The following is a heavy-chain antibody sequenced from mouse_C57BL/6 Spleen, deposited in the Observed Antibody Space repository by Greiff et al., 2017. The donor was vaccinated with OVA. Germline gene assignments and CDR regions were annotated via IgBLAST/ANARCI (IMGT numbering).Heavy chain of an antibody. J-gene: IGHJ3*01. CDR2: IDTEDGDN. Sequence: VQLQQSGAELVRPGASVTLSCTVSGFNITDYYMHWVKQRPEQGLEWIGRIDTEDGDNEYAPKFKSNATMTADTSSNTAYLQLSSLTSEDTAVYDCTTCDGYYGFAYWGQGTLVTVSA. D-gene: IGHD2-3*01. V-gene: IGHV14-1*01. CDR3: TTCDGYYGFAY. CDR1: GFNITDYY.